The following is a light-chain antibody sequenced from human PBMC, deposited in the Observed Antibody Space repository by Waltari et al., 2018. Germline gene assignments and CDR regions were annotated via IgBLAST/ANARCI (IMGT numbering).Light chain of an antibody. CDR3: CSYGGSFDPYLV. CDR1: SHDDGKYNL. V-gene: IGLV2-23*02. Sequence: QSALTQPASVSGSPGQSIPISCIGTSHDDGKYNLVSWFQQHPHKYPKLIFYEVTERPSGISNRFSASKSCSTASLTISGLHAEDEADYYCCSYGGSFDPYLVFGGGTKLTVL. CDR2: EVT. J-gene: IGLJ2*01.